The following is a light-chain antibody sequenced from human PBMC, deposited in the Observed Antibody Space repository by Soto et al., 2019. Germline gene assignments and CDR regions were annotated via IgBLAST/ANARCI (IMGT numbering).Light chain of an antibody. CDR1: SSNIGAGYD. CDR2: GSS. V-gene: IGLV1-40*01. J-gene: IGLJ1*01. Sequence: QSVLTQPPSVSGAPGQRVTISCTGSSSNIGAGYDVHWYQQLPRAAPKLLIYGSSNRPSGVPDRFSGSKSGTSASLAITGLQAEDEADYYCCSYVGRNTYVFGTGTKLTVL. CDR3: CSYVGRNTYV.